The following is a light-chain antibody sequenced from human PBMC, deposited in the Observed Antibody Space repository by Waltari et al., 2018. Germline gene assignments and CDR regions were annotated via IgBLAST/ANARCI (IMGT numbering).Light chain of an antibody. CDR3: QQYDNRLFT. V-gene: IGKV1-33*01. CDR1: QNIDNF. Sequence: IQLTSSPSSLSASVGDTVTITCQASQNIDNFLHWHHQIPGKAAKLLIYDASNLDTGVPSRFSGSGSGTHFTVSISGLQPEDVGTYYCQQYDNRLFTFGPGTKVDMK. J-gene: IGKJ3*01. CDR2: DAS.